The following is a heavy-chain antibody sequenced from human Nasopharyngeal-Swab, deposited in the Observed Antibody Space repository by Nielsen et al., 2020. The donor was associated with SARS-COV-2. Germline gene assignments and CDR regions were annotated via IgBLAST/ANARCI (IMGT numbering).Heavy chain of an antibody. D-gene: IGHD3-3*01. Sequence: ASVKVSCKTSGYTFMNYVIVWVRQAPGQGLQWLGWISVYNGHTNYAQHLQGRVTLTTDTSTNIAYMELRNLRFDDTATYYRARDFGRGAMINWLDPWGQGTLVTVSS. CDR2: ISVYNGHT. CDR1: GYTFMNYV. CDR3: ARDFGRGAMINWLDP. J-gene: IGHJ5*02. V-gene: IGHV1-18*01.